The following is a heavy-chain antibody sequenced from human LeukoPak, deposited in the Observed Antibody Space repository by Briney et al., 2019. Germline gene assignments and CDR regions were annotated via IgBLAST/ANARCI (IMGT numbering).Heavy chain of an antibody. J-gene: IGHJ1*01. Sequence: SETLSLTCTVSGDSVRSDTYYWSWIRQPPGKGLEWIGYIYHSGSTNYNPSLQSRVTISVDTSKNQFSLNLNSVTAADTAVYYCARGGAARLHFQNWGQGTLVTVSS. CDR3: ARGGAARLHFQN. CDR2: IYHSGST. V-gene: IGHV4-61*01. D-gene: IGHD6-6*01. CDR1: GDSVRSDTYY.